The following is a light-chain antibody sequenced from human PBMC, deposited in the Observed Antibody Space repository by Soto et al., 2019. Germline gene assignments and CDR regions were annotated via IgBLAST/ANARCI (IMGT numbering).Light chain of an antibody. CDR1: QNIYSN. V-gene: IGKV3-15*01. CDR2: RAS. CDR3: LQYHNLWS. Sequence: IVMTQSPATLSVSPGERVTLSCRASQNIYSNIAWYQQRPGQAPRLLIYRASTRATGVPDRFSGSGSVTDFTLTISSLQSEDFTVYSCLQYHNLWSFGQGTKVEIK. J-gene: IGKJ1*01.